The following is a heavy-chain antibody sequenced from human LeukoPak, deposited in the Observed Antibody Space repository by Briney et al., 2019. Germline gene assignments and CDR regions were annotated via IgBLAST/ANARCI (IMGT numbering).Heavy chain of an antibody. CDR2: ITGSGDDT. D-gene: IGHD2-2*01. CDR3: SSSTTYYPLDC. J-gene: IGHJ4*02. Sequence: GGSLRLSCEASGFSFSTYAMRWVRQTPGTGLQLVASITGSGDDTYYADAVKGRFTVSRDNSKNTVHLQLNNLRAEDTAVYYCSSSTTYYPLDCWGQGTLVTVSS. V-gene: IGHV3-23*01. CDR1: GFSFSTYA.